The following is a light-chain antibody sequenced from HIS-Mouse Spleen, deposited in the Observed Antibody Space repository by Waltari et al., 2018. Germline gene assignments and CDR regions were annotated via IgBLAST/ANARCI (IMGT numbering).Light chain of an antibody. Sequence: EIVLTQSPATLSLSPGERATLSCRASQSVSSYLAWYQQTPGQAPKLLIYDASNRATGIPARFSGSGPGTDFTLTISSLEPEDFAVYYCQQRSNWYTFGQGTKLEIK. CDR2: DAS. V-gene: IGKV3D-11*02. J-gene: IGKJ2*01. CDR3: QQRSNWYT. CDR1: QSVSSY.